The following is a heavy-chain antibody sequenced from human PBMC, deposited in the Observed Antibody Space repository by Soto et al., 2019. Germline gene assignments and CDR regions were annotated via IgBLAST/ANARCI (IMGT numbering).Heavy chain of an antibody. CDR3: VREIGLLGGPYYYMDV. D-gene: IGHD3-3*01. J-gene: IGHJ6*03. Sequence: ASVKVSCKASGYTFTSYYMHWVRQAPGQGLEWMGIINPSGGSTSYAQKFQGRVTMTRDTSTSTVYMELSSLRSEDTAVYYCVREIGLLGGPYYYMDVWGKGTTVTVSS. CDR2: INPSGGST. V-gene: IGHV1-46*03. CDR1: GYTFTSYY.